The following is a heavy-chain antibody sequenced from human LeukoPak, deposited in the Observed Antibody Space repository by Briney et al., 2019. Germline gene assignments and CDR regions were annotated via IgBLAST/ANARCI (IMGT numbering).Heavy chain of an antibody. J-gene: IGHJ6*03. Sequence: ASVKVSCKASGGTFSSYAISWVRQAPGQGLEWMGRIIPILGIANYAQKFQGRVTITADKSTNTAYLELSSLRSEDTAVYYCATVSAARNDYYYYYMDVWGEGTTVTVSS. V-gene: IGHV1-69*04. CDR1: GGTFSSYA. D-gene: IGHD3-10*01. CDR3: ATVSAARNDYYYYYMDV. CDR2: IIPILGIA.